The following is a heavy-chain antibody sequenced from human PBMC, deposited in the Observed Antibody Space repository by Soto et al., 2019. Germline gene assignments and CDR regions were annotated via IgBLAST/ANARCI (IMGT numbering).Heavy chain of an antibody. CDR2: IYYSGGT. V-gene: IGHV4-39*01. CDR1: GESISSSSYY. D-gene: IGHD2-21*02. J-gene: IGHJ4*02. Sequence: SETLSLTCIVSGESISSSSYYWGWIGQPPGKGLEWIGSIYYSGGTYYNPSFKSRVTISIDTSKTQFSLKLSSVTATDTAVYYCARQRTTVATQAYFDHWGQGALVTVSS. CDR3: ARQRTTVATQAYFDH.